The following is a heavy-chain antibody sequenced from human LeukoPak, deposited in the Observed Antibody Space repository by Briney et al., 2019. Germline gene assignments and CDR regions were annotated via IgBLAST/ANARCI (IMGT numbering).Heavy chain of an antibody. CDR3: AKDMMACSSTSCYSTPIGFDY. J-gene: IGHJ4*02. V-gene: IGHV3-23*01. CDR2: ISGSGGST. CDR1: GFTFSSYA. Sequence: GGSLRLSCAASGFTFSSYAMSWVRQAPGKGLEWVSAISGSGGSTYYADSVKGRFTISRDNSKNTLYLQMNSLRAEDTAVYYCAKDMMACSSTSCYSTPIGFDYWGQGTLVTVSS. D-gene: IGHD2-2*01.